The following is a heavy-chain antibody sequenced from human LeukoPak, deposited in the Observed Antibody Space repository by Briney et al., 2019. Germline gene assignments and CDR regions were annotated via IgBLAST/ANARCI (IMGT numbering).Heavy chain of an antibody. J-gene: IGHJ6*02. V-gene: IGHV3-53*01. CDR3: ARGGRTTWHGMDV. CDR1: GFTVSSNY. D-gene: IGHD4-17*01. CDR2: IYSGGST. Sequence: PGGSLRLFCAASGFTVSSNYMSWVRQAPGKGLEWVSVIYSGGSTFYADSVKGRFTISRDNSKNTLYLQMNSLRAEDTAVYYCARGGRTTWHGMDVWGQGTTVTVSS.